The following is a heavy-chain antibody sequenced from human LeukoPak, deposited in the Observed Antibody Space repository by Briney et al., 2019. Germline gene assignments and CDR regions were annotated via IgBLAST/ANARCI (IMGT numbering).Heavy chain of an antibody. J-gene: IGHJ4*02. Sequence: ASVKVSCKASGYTFTSYGISWVRQAPGQGLEWMGWISAYNGNTNYAQKLQGRVTMTTDTSTSTAYMELRSLRSDDTAVYYCATERANFWSGYTTLYYWGQGTLVTVSS. CDR1: GYTFTSYG. CDR3: ATERANFWSGYTTLYY. CDR2: ISAYNGNT. V-gene: IGHV1-18*01. D-gene: IGHD3-3*01.